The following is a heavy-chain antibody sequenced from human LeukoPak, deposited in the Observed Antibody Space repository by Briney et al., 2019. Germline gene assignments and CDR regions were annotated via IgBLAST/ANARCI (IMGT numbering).Heavy chain of an antibody. CDR1: GFTVSSNY. CDR3: ARDQDAYCSSTSCPPPFDY. V-gene: IGHV3-53*05. D-gene: IGHD2-2*01. Sequence: GGSLRLSCAASGFTVSSNYMSWVRQAPGKGLEWVSVIYSGGSTYYADSVKGRFTISRDNSKNTLYLQMNSLRAEDTAVYYCARDQDAYCSSTSCPPPFDYWGQGTLVTVSS. J-gene: IGHJ4*02. CDR2: IYSGGST.